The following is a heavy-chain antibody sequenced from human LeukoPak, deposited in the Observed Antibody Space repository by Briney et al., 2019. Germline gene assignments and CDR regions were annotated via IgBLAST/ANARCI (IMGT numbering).Heavy chain of an antibody. CDR3: TRGYIRQWLVLRDAFDI. CDR1: GFTFGDYA. V-gene: IGHV3-49*03. J-gene: IGHJ3*02. D-gene: IGHD6-19*01. CDR2: IRSKAYGGTT. Sequence: GGSLRLSCTASGFTFGDYAMSWFRQAPGKGLEWVGFIRSKAYGGTTEYAASVKGRFTISRDDSKSTAYLQMNSLKTEDTAVYYCTRGYIRQWLVLRDAFDIWGQGTMVTVSS.